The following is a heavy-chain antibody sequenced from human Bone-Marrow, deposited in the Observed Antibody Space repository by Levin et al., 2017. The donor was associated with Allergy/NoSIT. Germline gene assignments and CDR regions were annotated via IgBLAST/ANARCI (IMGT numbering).Heavy chain of an antibody. J-gene: IGHJ4*02. CDR2: IDWDGDK. CDR1: GFSLSTSGMC. V-gene: IGHV2-70*11. CDR3: APIHGSQAKNSGTYSDS. D-gene: IGHD1-26*01. Sequence: QTLSLTCTFSGFSLSTSGMCVSWLRQPPGKALEWLARIDWDGDKYYSTSLKTSLTISKDSSKNQVVLRMINLDPVDTATCYCAPIHGSQAKNSGTYSDSWGQGTLVTVSS.